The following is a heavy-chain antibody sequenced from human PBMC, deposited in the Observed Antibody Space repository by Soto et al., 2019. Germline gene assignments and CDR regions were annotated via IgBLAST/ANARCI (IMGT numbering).Heavy chain of an antibody. CDR2: IKSKTDGGTT. CDR3: TTDYDYVWGSYSNPDY. D-gene: IGHD3-16*01. CDR1: GFTFSNAW. J-gene: IGHJ4*02. V-gene: IGHV3-15*01. Sequence: GGSLRLSCAASGFTFSNAWMSWVRQAPGKGLEWIGRIKSKTDGGTTDYAAPVKGRFTISRDDSKNTLYLQMNSLKTEDTTVYYCTTDYDYVWGSYSNPDYWGQGTLVTVSS.